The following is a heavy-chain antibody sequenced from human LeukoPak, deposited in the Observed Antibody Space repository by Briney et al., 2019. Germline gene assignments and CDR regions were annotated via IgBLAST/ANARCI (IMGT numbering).Heavy chain of an antibody. CDR2: IYTSGST. Sequence: SETLSLTCTVSGGSISSYYWSWIRQPAGKGLEWIGRIYTSGSTNYNPSLKSRVTMSVDTSKNQFSLKLSSVTAADTAVYYCARDGIRLGELSLGYYFDYWGQGTLVTVSS. D-gene: IGHD3-16*02. J-gene: IGHJ4*02. V-gene: IGHV4-4*07. CDR3: ARDGIRLGELSLGYYFDY. CDR1: GGSISSYY.